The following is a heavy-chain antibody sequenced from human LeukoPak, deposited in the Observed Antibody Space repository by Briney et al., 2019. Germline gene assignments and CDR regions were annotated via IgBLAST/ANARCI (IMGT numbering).Heavy chain of an antibody. Sequence: ASVKVSCKASGYIFIDYYIHWVRQAPGQGLEWMGWINPNSGGTNFAQQFQGRVTMTRDTSISTAYIELNSLIFDDTAVYYCVGGSEMSTVATSFYWGHGTLVTVSS. CDR3: VGGSEMSTVATSFY. V-gene: IGHV1-2*02. J-gene: IGHJ4*01. CDR2: INPNSGGT. CDR1: GYIFIDYY. D-gene: IGHD4-23*01.